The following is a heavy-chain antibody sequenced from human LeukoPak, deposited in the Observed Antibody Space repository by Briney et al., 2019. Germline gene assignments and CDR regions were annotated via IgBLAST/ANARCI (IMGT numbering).Heavy chain of an antibody. Sequence: GGSLRLSCAASGFTFSSFAIHWVRQAPGKGLEWVAVISSDGGNKYYADSVKGRFTISRDNSKNTLYLQMNSLRAEDTAIYYCARSLYDSSGYYYFDYWGQGTLVTVSS. CDR1: GFTFSSFA. CDR2: ISSDGGNK. V-gene: IGHV3-30*04. CDR3: ARSLYDSSGYYYFDY. J-gene: IGHJ4*02. D-gene: IGHD3-22*01.